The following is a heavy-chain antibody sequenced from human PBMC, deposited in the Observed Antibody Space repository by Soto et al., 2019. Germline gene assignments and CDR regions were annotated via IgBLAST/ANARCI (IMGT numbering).Heavy chain of an antibody. D-gene: IGHD6-13*01. CDR3: ARSLFIASTDTEPFDS. CDR1: GFTFSSYA. J-gene: IGHJ4*02. CDR2: ISGGGNDR. Sequence: GGSLRLSCAASGFTFSSYAMSWVRQAPGKGLEWVSAISGGGNDRFYADSVRGRFTISGDNSRNTLYLHMNSLRAEDTAVHYCARSLFIASTDTEPFDSWGQGTLVTVSS. V-gene: IGHV3-23*01.